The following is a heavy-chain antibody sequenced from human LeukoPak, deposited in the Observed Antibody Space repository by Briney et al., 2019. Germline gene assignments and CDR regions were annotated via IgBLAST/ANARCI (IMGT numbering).Heavy chain of an antibody. Sequence: SETLSLTCAVYGGSFSGYYWSWIRQPPGKGLEWIGEINHSGSTNYNPSLKSRVTISVDTSKNPFSLKLSSVTAADTAVYYCARGGQYAKEYYFDYWGQGTLVTVSS. D-gene: IGHD2-2*01. CDR1: GGSFSGYY. CDR2: INHSGST. CDR3: ARGGQYAKEYYFDY. V-gene: IGHV4-34*01. J-gene: IGHJ4*02.